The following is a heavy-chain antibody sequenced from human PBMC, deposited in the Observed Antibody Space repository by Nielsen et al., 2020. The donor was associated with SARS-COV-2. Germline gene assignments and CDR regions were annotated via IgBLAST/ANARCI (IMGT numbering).Heavy chain of an antibody. CDR2: IKQDGSEK. D-gene: IGHD3-22*01. J-gene: IGHJ4*02. CDR1: GFTFSSYW. CDR3: ARDRITMRACDY. V-gene: IGHV3-7*01. Sequence: GGSLRLSCVASGFTFSSYWMSWVRQAPGKGLEWVANIKQDGSEKYYVDSVKGRFTISRDNAKNSLYLQMNSLRAEDTAVYYCARDRITMRACDYWGQGTLVTVSS.